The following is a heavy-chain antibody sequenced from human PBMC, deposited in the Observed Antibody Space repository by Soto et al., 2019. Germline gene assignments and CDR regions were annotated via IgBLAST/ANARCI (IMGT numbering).Heavy chain of an antibody. CDR1: GLSFTNFA. V-gene: IGHV3-23*01. Sequence: XESLRLFCAASGLSFTNFAMSWVRQAPGKGLEWVAGIGASVDITWYADSVKGRLSISRDNSKNTLYLQLNSLRFEDTAVYYCAKDDFNDRGDDYFDYWGPGTLVTVYS. D-gene: IGHD2-21*02. CDR3: AKDDFNDRGDDYFDY. J-gene: IGHJ4*02. CDR2: IGASVDIT.